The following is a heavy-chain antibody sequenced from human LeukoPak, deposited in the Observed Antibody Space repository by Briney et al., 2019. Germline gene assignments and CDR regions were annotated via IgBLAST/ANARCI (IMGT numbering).Heavy chain of an antibody. Sequence: ASVKVSCKASGYTFTGYYMHWGRQAPGQGLGWMGWINPNSSGTNYAQKFQGRVTMTRDTSISTAYMELSRLRSDDTAVYYCARDLPLRHYYDSSGYSYYFDYWGQGTLVTVSS. J-gene: IGHJ4*02. CDR2: INPNSSGT. V-gene: IGHV1-2*02. CDR1: GYTFTGYY. D-gene: IGHD3-22*01. CDR3: ARDLPLRHYYDSSGYSYYFDY.